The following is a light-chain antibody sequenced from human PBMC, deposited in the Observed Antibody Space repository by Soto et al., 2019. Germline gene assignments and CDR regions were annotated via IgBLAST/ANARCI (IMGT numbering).Light chain of an antibody. CDR3: QQYNNWSPKT. Sequence: EIVMTQSPATLSVSPGERATLSCRASQSVSSNLAWYQQKPGQAPRLLIYGASTRATGIPARFSGSGSGTEFTLTISGLQSEDLAVYYCQQYNNWSPKTFGQGTKV. J-gene: IGKJ1*01. V-gene: IGKV3-15*01. CDR1: QSVSSN. CDR2: GAS.